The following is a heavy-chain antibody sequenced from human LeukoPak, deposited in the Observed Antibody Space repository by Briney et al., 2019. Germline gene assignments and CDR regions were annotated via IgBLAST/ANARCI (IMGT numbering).Heavy chain of an antibody. CDR3: AVYIVATTVEADGYYFDY. D-gene: IGHD5-12*01. CDR1: GFTFSSYA. J-gene: IGHJ4*02. Sequence: GGSLRLSCAASGFTFSSYAMHWVRQAPGKGLEWVAVISYDGSNKYYADSVKGRFTISRDNSKNTLYLQMNSLRAEDTAVYYCAVYIVATTVEADGYYFDYWGQGTLVTVSS. CDR2: ISYDGSNK. V-gene: IGHV3-30-3*01.